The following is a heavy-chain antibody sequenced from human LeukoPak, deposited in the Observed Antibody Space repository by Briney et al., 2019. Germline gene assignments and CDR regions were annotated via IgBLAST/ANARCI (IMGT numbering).Heavy chain of an antibody. V-gene: IGHV5-10-1*01. CDR3: ARHQSGVYDLYYFDY. CDR2: IDPSDSYT. J-gene: IGHJ4*02. CDR1: GYSFTNYW. D-gene: IGHD5/OR15-5a*01. Sequence: GESLQISCKASGYSFTNYWISWVRQLLGKGLEWMGNIDPSDSYTNYSPSFQGHVTISTDKSISTAYLQWSSLKASDTAMYYCARHQSGVYDLYYFDYWGQGTLVTVSS.